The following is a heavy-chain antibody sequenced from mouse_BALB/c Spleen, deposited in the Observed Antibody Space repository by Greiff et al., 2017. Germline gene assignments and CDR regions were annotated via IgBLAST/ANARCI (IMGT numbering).Heavy chain of an antibody. D-gene: IGHD4-1*01. CDR2: ISDGGSYT. Sequence: DVHLVESGGGLVKPGGSLKLSCAASGFTFSDYYMYWVRQTPEKRLEWVATISDGGSYTYYPDSVKGRFTISRDNAKNNLYLQMSSLKSEDTAMYYCARANWDDAMDYWGQGTSVTVSS. V-gene: IGHV5-4*02. CDR1: GFTFSDYY. J-gene: IGHJ4*01. CDR3: ARANWDDAMDY.